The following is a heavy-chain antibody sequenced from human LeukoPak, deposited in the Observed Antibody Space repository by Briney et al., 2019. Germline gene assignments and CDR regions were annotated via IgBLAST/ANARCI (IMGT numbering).Heavy chain of an antibody. CDR1: GGTFSSYA. V-gene: IGHV1-2*02. Sequence: RASVKVSCKASGGTFSSYAISWVRQAPGQGLEWMGWINPNSGGTKYAQKFQGRVTMTRDTSITTAYMELSRLRSDDMAVYYCARRAVEYNWNDFDFWGQGTLVTVSS. J-gene: IGHJ4*02. CDR3: ARRAVEYNWNDFDF. CDR2: INPNSGGT. D-gene: IGHD1-1*01.